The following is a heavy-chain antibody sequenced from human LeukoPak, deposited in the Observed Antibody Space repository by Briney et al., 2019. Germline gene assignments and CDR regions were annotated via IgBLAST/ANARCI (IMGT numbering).Heavy chain of an antibody. CDR1: GYTFTGYY. CDR3: ARGAGDGSGSYDY. Sequence: ASVKVSCKVSGYTFTGYYIHWVRQAPGQGLEWMGRINPNSGGTDYAQKFQGRVTMTRDTSISTAYMELSSLRSDDTAVYSCARGAGDGSGSYDYWGQGTLVTVSS. CDR2: INPNSGGT. J-gene: IGHJ4*02. V-gene: IGHV1-2*06. D-gene: IGHD3-10*01.